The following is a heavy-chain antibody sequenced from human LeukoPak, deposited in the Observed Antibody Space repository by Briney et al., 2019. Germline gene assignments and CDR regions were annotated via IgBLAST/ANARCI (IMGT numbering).Heavy chain of an antibody. J-gene: IGHJ6*02. CDR3: AKSGHSNYFYGMDV. CDR2: ISYDGSNK. D-gene: IGHD4-11*01. Sequence: GGSLRLSCAASGFTFSSYGMHWVRQAPGKGLEWVAVISYDGSNKYYADSVKGRFTISRDNSKNTLYLQMNSLRAEDTAVYYCAKSGHSNYFYGMDVWGQGTTVTASS. V-gene: IGHV3-30*18. CDR1: GFTFSSYG.